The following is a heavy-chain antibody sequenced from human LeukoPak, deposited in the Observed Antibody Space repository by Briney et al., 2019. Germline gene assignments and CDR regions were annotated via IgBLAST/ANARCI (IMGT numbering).Heavy chain of an antibody. V-gene: IGHV1-69*04. J-gene: IGHJ2*01. CDR1: GGTFSSYA. CDR3: ARDPRDENSGYDQAHWYFDL. CDR2: IIPILGIA. D-gene: IGHD5-12*01. Sequence: GASVKVSCKASGGTFSSYAISWVRQAPGQGLEWMGRIIPILGIANYAQKFQGRVTITADKSTSTAYMELSSLRSEDTAVYYCARDPRDENSGYDQAHWYFDLWGRGTLVTVSS.